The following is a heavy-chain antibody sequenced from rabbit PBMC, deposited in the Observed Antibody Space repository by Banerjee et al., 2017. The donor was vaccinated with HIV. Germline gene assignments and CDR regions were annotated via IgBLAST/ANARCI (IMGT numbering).Heavy chain of an antibody. J-gene: IGHJ3*01. CDR1: GFSLSIYE. D-gene: IGHD7-1*01. V-gene: IGHV1S40*01. Sequence: QSLEESGGDLVKPGAFLTLTCTASGFSLSIYEMCWVRQAPGKGLEWIACSYAGSSGSTYYANWAKGRFTISKTSSTTVTLQMTSLTAADTATYFCARDLAAVTGWNFGLWGQGTLVTVS. CDR2: SYAGSSGST. CDR3: ARDLAAVTGWNFGL.